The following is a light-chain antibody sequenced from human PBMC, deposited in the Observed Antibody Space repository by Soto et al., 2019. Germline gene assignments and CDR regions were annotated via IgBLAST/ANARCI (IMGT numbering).Light chain of an antibody. J-gene: IGKJ4*01. CDR2: DAS. CDR1: QSVNHY. V-gene: IGKV3-11*01. Sequence: ETVLTQSPATLSLSLGERATLSCRASQSVNHYLAWYQQKRGQAPRLLIYDASKRATGIPARFSGSGSGTDFTLTISSLEPEDFAVYYCQQRGNWPLTFGGGSKVEI. CDR3: QQRGNWPLT.